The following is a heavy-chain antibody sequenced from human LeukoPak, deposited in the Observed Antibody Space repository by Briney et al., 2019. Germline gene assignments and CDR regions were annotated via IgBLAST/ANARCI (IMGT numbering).Heavy chain of an antibody. CDR1: GGSISSSNW. Sequence: SETLSLTCAVSGGSISSSNWWSWVRQPPGKGLEWIGEIYHSGSTNYNPSLKSRVTISVDKSKNQFSLKLSSVTAADTAVYYCARAGYMVRGVIQNYYGMDVWGQGTTVTVSS. CDR2: IYHSGST. CDR3: ARAGYMVRGVIQNYYGMDV. D-gene: IGHD3-10*01. J-gene: IGHJ6*02. V-gene: IGHV4-4*02.